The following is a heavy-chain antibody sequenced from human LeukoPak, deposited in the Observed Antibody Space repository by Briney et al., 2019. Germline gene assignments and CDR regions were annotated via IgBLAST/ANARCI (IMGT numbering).Heavy chain of an antibody. CDR1: GGSISSYY. Sequence: SETLSLTCTVSGGSISSYYWSWIRQPPGKGLEWIGYIYYSGGTNSNPSLKNRVTISLDTPKNQFSLKLSSVTATDTAVYYCARDANWFDPWGQGTLVTVSS. V-gene: IGHV4-59*01. CDR3: ARDANWFDP. CDR2: IYYSGGT. J-gene: IGHJ5*02.